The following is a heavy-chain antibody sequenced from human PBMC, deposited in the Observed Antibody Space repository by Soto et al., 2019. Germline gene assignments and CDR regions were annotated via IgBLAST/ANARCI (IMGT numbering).Heavy chain of an antibody. CDR3: ARARYYDILTGYPYYFDY. CDR1: GGSISSYC. Sequence: SSETLSLTCTVSGGSISSYCWSWIRQPPGKGLEWIGYIYYSGSTNYNPSLKSRVTISVDTSKNQFSLKLSSVTAADTAVYYCARARYYDILTGYPYYFDYWGQGTLVTVSS. CDR2: IYYSGST. V-gene: IGHV4-59*01. D-gene: IGHD3-9*01. J-gene: IGHJ4*02.